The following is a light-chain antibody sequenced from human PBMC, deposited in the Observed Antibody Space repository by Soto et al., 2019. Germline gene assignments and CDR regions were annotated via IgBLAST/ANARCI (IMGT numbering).Light chain of an antibody. V-gene: IGKV3-15*01. J-gene: IGKJ2*01. CDR3: QQYNNWPPRHT. Sequence: EIVMTQSTATLSVSPGERATLSCRASQSVSSNLAWYQQKPGQAPRLLIYGASTRATGIPARFSGSGSGTEFTLTISSLQAEDFAVYYCQQYNNWPPRHTFGQGTKLQIK. CDR2: GAS. CDR1: QSVSSN.